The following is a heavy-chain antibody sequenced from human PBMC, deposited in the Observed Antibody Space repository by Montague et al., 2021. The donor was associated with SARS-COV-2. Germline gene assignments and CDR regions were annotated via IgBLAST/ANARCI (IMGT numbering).Heavy chain of an antibody. J-gene: IGHJ2*01. V-gene: IGHV4-39*07. CDR1: GGSISGGSYY. CDR3: AGDRGRFWHFDL. D-gene: IGHD5-12*01. Sequence: SETLSLTCTVSGGSISGGSYYWAWLRQPPGKGLEWIGSIFYNGGAYDNPSLESRVSMLVDTSKRQMSLRLNSVTAADTAVYYCAGDRGRFWHFDLWGRGTLVTVSS. CDR2: IFYNGGA.